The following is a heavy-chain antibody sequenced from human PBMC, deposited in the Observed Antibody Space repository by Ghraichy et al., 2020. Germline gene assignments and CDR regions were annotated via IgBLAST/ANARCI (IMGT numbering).Heavy chain of an antibody. CDR3: ANGPPLPEHYYGSGSYYRQGGY. Sequence: GGSLRLSCAASGFTFSSYAMSWVRQAPGKGLEWVSAISGSGGSTYYADSVKGRFTISRDNSKNTLYLQMNSLRAEDTAVYYCANGPPLPEHYYGSGSYYRQGGYWGQGTLVTVSS. J-gene: IGHJ4*02. CDR1: GFTFSSYA. D-gene: IGHD3-10*01. V-gene: IGHV3-23*01. CDR2: ISGSGGST.